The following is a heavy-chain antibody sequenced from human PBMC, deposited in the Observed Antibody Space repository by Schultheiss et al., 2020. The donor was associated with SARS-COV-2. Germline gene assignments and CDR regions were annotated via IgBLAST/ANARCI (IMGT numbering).Heavy chain of an antibody. Sequence: GGSLRLSCKGSGYSFTSYWIGWVRQMPGKGLEWMGIIYPGDSDTRYSPSFQGQVTISADKSISTAYLQWSSLKASDTAMYYCARHRRGGGYQAGNHYYYYYGMDVWGQGTTVTVSS. CDR2: IYPGDSDT. CDR3: ARHRRGGGYQAGNHYYYYYGMDV. V-gene: IGHV5-51*01. J-gene: IGHJ6*02. D-gene: IGHD2-15*01. CDR1: GYSFTSYW.